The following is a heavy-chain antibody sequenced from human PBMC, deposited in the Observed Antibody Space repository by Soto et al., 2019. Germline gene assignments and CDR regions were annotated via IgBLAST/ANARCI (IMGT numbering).Heavy chain of an antibody. CDR1: GFTFSSYS. CDR2: ISSSSSYI. V-gene: IGHV3-21*01. J-gene: IGHJ3*02. CDR3: ATSTWYAFDI. D-gene: IGHD6-13*01. Sequence: PVGSLRLSCAASGFTFSSYSMNWVRQAPGKGLEWVSSISSSSSYIYYADSVKGRFTISRDTATNSLYLQMNSLRAEDTAVYYCATSTWYAFDIWGQGTMVTVSS.